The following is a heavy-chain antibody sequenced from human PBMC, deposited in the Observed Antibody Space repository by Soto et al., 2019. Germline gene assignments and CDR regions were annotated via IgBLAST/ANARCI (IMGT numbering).Heavy chain of an antibody. CDR2: FYYIGST. J-gene: IGHJ1*01. CDR1: GGSISSSTYY. V-gene: IGHV4-39*01. CDR3: ASPHESRHCTSSCYEGEYFQY. Sequence: QLQLQESGPGLVKPSETLSLTCTVSGGSISSSTYYWAWIRQSPGKGLEWIGTFYYIGSTYYNPSLKSRGTISVDTSKNQFSLKLTSVTAADTAVYYCASPHESRHCTSSCYEGEYFQYWGQGTLVTVSS. D-gene: IGHD2-2*01.